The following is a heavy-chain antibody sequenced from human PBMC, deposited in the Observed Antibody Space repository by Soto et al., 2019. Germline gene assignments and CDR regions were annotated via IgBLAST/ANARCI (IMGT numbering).Heavy chain of an antibody. CDR2: IYDSGNT. Sequence: VQLQESGPGLVKPSETLSLTCSVSGDSISSYFRNWIRQPPGKGLEWIGCIYDSGNTDYNPSLKGRVTMSLSTSKNQFSLNLSSVTAADTAVYYCVSSRAAIYGDAFDVWGQGTMVTVSS. CDR3: VSSRAAIYGDAFDV. CDR1: GDSISSYF. D-gene: IGHD2-2*01. V-gene: IGHV4-59*03. J-gene: IGHJ3*01.